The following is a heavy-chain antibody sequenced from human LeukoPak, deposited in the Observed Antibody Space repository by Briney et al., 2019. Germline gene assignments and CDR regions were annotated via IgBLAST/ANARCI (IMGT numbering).Heavy chain of an antibody. V-gene: IGHV1-46*01. Sequence: ASVKVSCKASGYTFTSYYMHWVRQAPGQGLEWMGIINPSGGSTSYAQKFQGRVTMTRDMSTSTVYMELSSLRSEDTAVYYCASGHCAACRGDFAAGHKWLEPWGQLTRVRVPS. CDR1: GYTFTSYY. D-gene: IGHD2-15*01. J-gene: IGHJ5*02. CDR2: INPSGGST. CDR3: ASGHCAACRGDFAAGHKWLEP.